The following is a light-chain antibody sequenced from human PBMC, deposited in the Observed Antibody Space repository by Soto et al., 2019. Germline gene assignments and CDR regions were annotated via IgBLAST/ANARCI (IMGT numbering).Light chain of an antibody. CDR1: QSVLYSSNNKNY. V-gene: IGKV4-1*01. J-gene: IGKJ2*01. CDR2: WAS. CDR3: QQYFENVT. Sequence: DIVMTQSPDSLAVSLGERATINCKSSQSVLYSSNNKNYLAWYQQKPGQPPKLLIYWASTRESGVPDRFSGSGSGTDFTLTISNLQAEEVAVYYCQQYFENVTFCQATKLEIK.